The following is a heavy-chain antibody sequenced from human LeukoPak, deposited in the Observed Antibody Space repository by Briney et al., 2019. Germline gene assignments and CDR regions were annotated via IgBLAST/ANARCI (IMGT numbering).Heavy chain of an antibody. CDR2: INPKTGVT. Sequence: ASVKVSCKASGYTFTDYYLHWVRQAPGHGLEWMGWINPKTGVTTYAQNFQGRVTMTRDTSINTAYMEVSRLRSDDTAVFYCARDLAMYSPDLDYWGQGTLVTVSS. CDR3: ARDLAMYSPDLDY. D-gene: IGHD1-26*01. J-gene: IGHJ4*02. V-gene: IGHV1-2*02. CDR1: GYTFTDYY.